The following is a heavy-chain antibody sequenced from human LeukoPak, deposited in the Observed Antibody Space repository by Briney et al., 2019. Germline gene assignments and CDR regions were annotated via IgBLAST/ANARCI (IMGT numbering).Heavy chain of an antibody. CDR1: GFTFSSYG. V-gene: IGHV3-30*02. Sequence: GGSLRLSCAASGFTFSSYGMHWVRQAPGKGLEWVAFIRYDGSNKFYADSVKGRFTISRDNSKNTLYLQMNSLRAEDTAVYYCAKDPGDYANAFDIWGQGTMVTVSS. CDR3: AKDPGDYANAFDI. D-gene: IGHD4-17*01. J-gene: IGHJ3*02. CDR2: IRYDGSNK.